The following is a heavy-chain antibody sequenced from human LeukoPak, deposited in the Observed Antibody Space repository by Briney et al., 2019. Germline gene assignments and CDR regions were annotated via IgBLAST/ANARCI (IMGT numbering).Heavy chain of an antibody. CDR1: GGSISSYY. V-gene: IGHV4-59*08. J-gene: IGHJ4*02. CDR2: IYYSGST. CDR3: ARHVGIAMAYFDY. Sequence: SETLSLTCTVSGGSISSYYWSWLRQPPGKGLEWIGYIYYSGSTNYNPSLKSRVTISVDTSKNQFSLKLSSVTAADTAVYYCARHVGIAMAYFDYWGQGTLVTVSS. D-gene: IGHD6-19*01.